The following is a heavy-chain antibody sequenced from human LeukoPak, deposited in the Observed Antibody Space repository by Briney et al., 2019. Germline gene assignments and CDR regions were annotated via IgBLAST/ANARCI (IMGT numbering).Heavy chain of an antibody. CDR3: AGDPGWFANWFDP. V-gene: IGHV4-59*08. Sequence: ASETLSLTCTVSGGSISSYYWSWIRQPPGKGLEYIGYIYYSGSTNYNPSLKSRLTISVDTSKNQFSLKLSSVTAADTAVYYCAGDPGWFANWFDPWGQGTLVTVSS. J-gene: IGHJ5*02. CDR2: IYYSGST. CDR1: GGSISSYY. D-gene: IGHD3-10*01.